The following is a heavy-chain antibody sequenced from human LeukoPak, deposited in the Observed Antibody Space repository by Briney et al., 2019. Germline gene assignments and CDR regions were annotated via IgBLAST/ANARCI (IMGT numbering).Heavy chain of an antibody. CDR1: GFTFSSYG. J-gene: IGHJ6*03. V-gene: IGHV3-23*01. D-gene: IGHD3-10*01. Sequence: GGSLRLSCAASGFTFSSYGMSWVRQAPGKGLEWVSAISGSGGSTYYADSVKGRFTISRDNSKNTLYLQMNSLRAEDTAVYYCAKDTLWFGAPGYYYMDVWGKGNTVTIS. CDR2: ISGSGGST. CDR3: AKDTLWFGAPGYYYMDV.